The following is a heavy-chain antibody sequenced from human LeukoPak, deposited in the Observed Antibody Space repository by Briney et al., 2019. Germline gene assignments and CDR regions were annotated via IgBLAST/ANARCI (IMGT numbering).Heavy chain of an antibody. CDR1: GFTFSSHA. V-gene: IGHV3-30*04. CDR3: ARDGYCSSTSCGGVYYYYGMDV. J-gene: IGHJ6*04. Sequence: PGRSLRLSCAASGFTFSSHAIHWVRQAPGKGLEWVAVISYDGSNKYYADSVKGRFTISRDNSKNTLYLQMNSLRAEDTAVYYCARDGYCSSTSCGGVYYYYGMDVWGKGTTVTVSS. CDR2: ISYDGSNK. D-gene: IGHD2-2*01.